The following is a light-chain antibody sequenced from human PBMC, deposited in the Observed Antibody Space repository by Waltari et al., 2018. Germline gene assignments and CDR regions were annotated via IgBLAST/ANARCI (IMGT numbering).Light chain of an antibody. CDR3: MQALQTPRT. CDR2: RVS. V-gene: IGKV2-29*02. J-gene: IGKJ1*01. CDR1: QSLLHSNGNTY. Sequence: DIVMTQTPLSLPVTPGEPASLSCRSSQSLLHSNGNTYLYWYLQKPGQPPRLLIYRVSNRFSGVPDRFSGSGSGTDFTLKISRVEAEDVGVYYCMQALQTPRTFGQGTKVEIK.